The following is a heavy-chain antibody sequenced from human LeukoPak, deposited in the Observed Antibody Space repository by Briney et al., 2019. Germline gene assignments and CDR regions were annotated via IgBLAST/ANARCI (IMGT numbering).Heavy chain of an antibody. CDR2: IIPIFGTA. D-gene: IGHD3-10*01. V-gene: IGHV1-69*06. CDR3: ARDSRGYGSGSYYAPPLY. CDR1: GGTFSSYA. J-gene: IGHJ4*02. Sequence: ASVKVSCKPSGGTFSSYAISWVRQAPGQGLEWMGGIIPIFGTANYAQKFQGRVTITADKSTSTAYMELSSLRSEDTAVYYCARDSRGYGSGSYYAPPLYWGQGTLVTVSS.